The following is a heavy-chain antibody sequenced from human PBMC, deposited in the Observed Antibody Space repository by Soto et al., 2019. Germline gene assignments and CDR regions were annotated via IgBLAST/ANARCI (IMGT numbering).Heavy chain of an antibody. D-gene: IGHD6-19*01. CDR2: RIPIFGTA. CDR3: ARDLRSSGWSPNYDYYHGMDV. J-gene: IGHJ6*02. Sequence: SVKVSCKASGGTFSSYAISWVRQAPGKGLEWMGGRIPIFGTANYAQKFQGRVTITADESTSTAYMELSSLRSEDTAVYYCARDLRSSGWSPNYDYYHGMDVWVQGTTVTVSS. V-gene: IGHV1-69*13. CDR1: GGTFSSYA.